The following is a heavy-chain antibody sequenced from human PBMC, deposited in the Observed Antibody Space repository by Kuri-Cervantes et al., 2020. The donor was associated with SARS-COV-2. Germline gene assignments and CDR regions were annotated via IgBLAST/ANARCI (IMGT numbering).Heavy chain of an antibody. D-gene: IGHD3-10*01. CDR2: IYYSGST. V-gene: IGHV4-39*01. Sequence: ESLKISCTVSGGSISSSGYYWGWIRQPPGKGLEWIGSIYYSGSTYYNPSLKSRVTISVDTSKNQFSLKLISVTAADTAIYYCAGQAKSTTDISMVRFDSWGQGTLVTVSS. CDR3: AGQAKSTTDISMVRFDS. J-gene: IGHJ4*02. CDR1: GGSISSSGYY.